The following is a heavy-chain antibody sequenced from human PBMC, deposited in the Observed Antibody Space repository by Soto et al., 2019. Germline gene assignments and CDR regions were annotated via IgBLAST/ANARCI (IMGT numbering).Heavy chain of an antibody. CDR2: IYHSGST. D-gene: IGHD2-2*01. CDR3: ASTDCSSTSCYLTLFDY. CDR1: GGSISSGGYS. V-gene: IGHV4-30-2*01. J-gene: IGHJ4*02. Sequence: SETLSLTCAVSGGSISSGGYSWSWIRQPPGKGMEWIGYIYHSGSTYYNPSLKSRVTISVDRSKNQFSLKLSSVTAADTAVYYCASTDCSSTSCYLTLFDYWGQGTLVTVSS.